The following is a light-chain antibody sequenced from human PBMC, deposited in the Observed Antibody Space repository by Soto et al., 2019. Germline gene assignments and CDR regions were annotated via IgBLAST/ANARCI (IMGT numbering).Light chain of an antibody. CDR2: DAS. CDR1: QDISNY. V-gene: IGKV1-33*01. Sequence: DIQMTQSPSSLSASVGDRVTITCQASQDISNYLNWYQQKPGKAPKLLIYDASKLETGVPSRLSGSGSGTDFTFTISSLQPEHIETYYCQQYDNLPLTFCGGTKVEI. J-gene: IGKJ4*01. CDR3: QQYDNLPLT.